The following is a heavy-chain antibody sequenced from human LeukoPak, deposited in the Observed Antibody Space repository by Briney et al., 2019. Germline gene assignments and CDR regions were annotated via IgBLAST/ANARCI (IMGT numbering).Heavy chain of an antibody. D-gene: IGHD3-9*01. CDR2: INPNSGDT. CDR1: GFTFNGYY. CDR3: AYTTYYDILTGGV. Sequence: ASVKVSCKASGFTFNGYYMNWVRQAPGQGLEWMGWINPNSGDTNYAQKFQGRVTMTRDTSISTAYMELSRLRSDDTAVYYCAYTTYYDILTGGVWGQGTLVTVSS. J-gene: IGHJ4*02. V-gene: IGHV1-2*02.